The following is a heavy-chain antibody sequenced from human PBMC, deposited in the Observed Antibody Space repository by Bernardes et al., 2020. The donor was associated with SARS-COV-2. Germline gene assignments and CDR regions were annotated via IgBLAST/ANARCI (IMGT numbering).Heavy chain of an antibody. V-gene: IGHV1-18*04. CDR3: ARVEGFCSGGTCFSLFYFDH. CDR1: GYTYTNYG. Sequence: ASVKVSCKTSGYTYTNYGIGRVRQAPGHGLEWLGWISGYNGNTNYARHLQDRISMTTDLSTNTAFMELRRLRSDDTAVYYCARVEGFCSGGTCFSLFYFDHWGQGTLVSVSS. J-gene: IGHJ4*02. D-gene: IGHD2-15*01. CDR2: ISGYNGNT.